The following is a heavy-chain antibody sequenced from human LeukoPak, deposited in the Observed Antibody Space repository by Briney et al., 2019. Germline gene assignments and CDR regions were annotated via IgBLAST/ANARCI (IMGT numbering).Heavy chain of an antibody. CDR2: ISGSGGST. CDR1: GFTFSSYA. Sequence: GGSLRLSCAASGFTFSSYAMSWVRHAPGKGLEWVSAISGSGGSTYYADSVKGRLTISRDNSKNTLYLQMNSLRAEDPALYYCAREGKSRRGYSGYDLGCGMDGWGQGTTVTVSS. CDR3: AREGKSRRGYSGYDLGCGMDG. V-gene: IGHV3-23*01. D-gene: IGHD5-12*01. J-gene: IGHJ6*02.